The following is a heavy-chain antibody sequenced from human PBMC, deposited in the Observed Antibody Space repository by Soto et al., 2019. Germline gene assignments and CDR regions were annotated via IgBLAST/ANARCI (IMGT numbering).Heavy chain of an antibody. V-gene: IGHV3-21*01. CDR3: ARAVAYYGSGTLSGMDV. Sequence: GGSLRLSCAASGFTFSSYSMNWVRQAPGKGLEWVSSISSSSSYIYYADSVKGRFTISRDNAKNSLYLQMNSLRAEDTAVYYCARAVAYYGSGTLSGMDVWGQGTTVTVSS. J-gene: IGHJ6*02. CDR2: ISSSSSYI. CDR1: GFTFSSYS. D-gene: IGHD3-10*01.